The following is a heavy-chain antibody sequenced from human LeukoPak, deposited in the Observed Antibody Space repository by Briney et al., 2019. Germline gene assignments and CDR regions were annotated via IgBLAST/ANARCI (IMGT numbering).Heavy chain of an antibody. J-gene: IGHJ4*02. CDR1: GFTFSSYA. D-gene: IGHD6-6*01. V-gene: IGHV3-23*01. Sequence: PWGSLRLSCAASGFTFSSYAMSWVRQAPGKGLGWVSATSGNGGSTYYADSVKGRFTISKDNSKNTLYLQMNSLRAEDTAVYYCAKLGQLDYWGQGTLVTVSS. CDR2: TSGNGGST. CDR3: AKLGQLDY.